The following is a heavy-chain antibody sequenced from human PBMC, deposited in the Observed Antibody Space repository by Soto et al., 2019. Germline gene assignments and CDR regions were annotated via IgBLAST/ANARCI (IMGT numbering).Heavy chain of an antibody. Sequence: QVQLVQSGTEVKKTGSSVTVSCKASGGPYSKYSVSWVRQAPGHGLEWVGRIIPIFDTTDYAQKFQGRATITADKSTSTVYMDLSSLRSEDTAVYYCARSLLGDDYESDGLDNGGQGTLVTVSS. CDR2: IIPIFDTT. CDR1: GGPYSKYS. V-gene: IGHV1-69*08. D-gene: IGHD3-22*01. CDR3: ARSLLGDDYESDGLDN. J-gene: IGHJ4*02.